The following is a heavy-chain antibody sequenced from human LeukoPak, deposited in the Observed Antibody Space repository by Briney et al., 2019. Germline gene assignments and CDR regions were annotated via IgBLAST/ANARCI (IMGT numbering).Heavy chain of an antibody. CDR1: GFTFSSYA. CDR2: ISGSGGST. CDR3: AKDRRIVVVVAATFDY. J-gene: IGHJ4*02. Sequence: GGSLRLSCAASGFTFSSYAMSWVRQAPGKGLEWVSAISGSGGSTYYADSVKGRFTISRDNSKNTLYLQMNSLRAEDTAVYYCAKDRRIVVVVAATFDYWGQGTLVTVSS. D-gene: IGHD2-15*01. V-gene: IGHV3-23*01.